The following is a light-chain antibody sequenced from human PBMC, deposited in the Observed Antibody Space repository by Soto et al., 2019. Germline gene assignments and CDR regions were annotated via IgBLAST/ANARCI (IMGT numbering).Light chain of an antibody. Sequence: TLSLSPGEGATLSCRASQSLSINSLAWYQQKPGQSPRLLVYGASTRDTGIPDRFRGSGSGTDFALTISSLEPEDFAMYYCQQYDGSPLTFGPGTKVDIK. CDR1: QSLSINS. CDR3: QQYDGSPLT. CDR2: GAS. J-gene: IGKJ3*01. V-gene: IGKV3-20*01.